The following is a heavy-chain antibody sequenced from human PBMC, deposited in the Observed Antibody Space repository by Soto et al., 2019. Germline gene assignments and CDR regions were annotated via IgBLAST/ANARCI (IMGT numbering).Heavy chain of an antibody. CDR1: GYTFTSYN. J-gene: IGHJ4*02. D-gene: IGHD3-22*01. Sequence: GASVNLSCKASGYTFTSYNMNWVRQAPGQGLEWMGIINPSSGNTNYAQKFKGRVTMTTDTSTSTVYMELRSLRSDDTAVYYCARFTHDSSGYYDDYWGQGTLVTVSS. V-gene: IGHV1-46*01. CDR3: ARFTHDSSGYYDDY. CDR2: INPSSGNT.